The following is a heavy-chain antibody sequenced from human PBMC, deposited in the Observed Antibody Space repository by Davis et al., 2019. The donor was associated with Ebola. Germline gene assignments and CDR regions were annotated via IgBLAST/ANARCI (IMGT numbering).Heavy chain of an antibody. CDR1: GGSISSSSYY. D-gene: IGHD6-19*01. V-gene: IGHV4-39*07. CDR3: ARDSRWLVPGTYYYYGMDV. J-gene: IGHJ6*02. Sequence: SETLSLTCTVSGGSISSSSYYWSWIRQPPGKGLEWIGEINHSGSTHYNPSLKSRVTISGDTSRNQFSLKLSSVTAADTAVYYCARDSRWLVPGTYYYYGMDVWGQGTTVTVSS. CDR2: INHSGST.